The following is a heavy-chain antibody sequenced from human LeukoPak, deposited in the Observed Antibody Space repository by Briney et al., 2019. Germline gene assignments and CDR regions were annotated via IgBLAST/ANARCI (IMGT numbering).Heavy chain of an antibody. Sequence: GGSLRLSCSASGFDFSAYWMNWVRQAPGKGPEWVANINLGGSASSYVDSVKGRCTISRDNARNSLYLQMNSLRVDDTAVYYCAAWGLHNYWGQGTRVTVSS. CDR3: AAWGLHNY. CDR1: GFDFSAYW. V-gene: IGHV3-7*01. CDR2: INLGGSAS. J-gene: IGHJ4*02. D-gene: IGHD7-27*01.